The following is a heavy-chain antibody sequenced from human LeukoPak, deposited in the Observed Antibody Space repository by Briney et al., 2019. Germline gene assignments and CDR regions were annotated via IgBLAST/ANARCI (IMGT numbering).Heavy chain of an antibody. CDR2: IYHSGST. V-gene: IGHV4-30-2*01. CDR3: ARGGRGYSYGYIDY. D-gene: IGHD5-18*01. Sequence: PSQTLSLTCAVSGGSISSGGYSWSWIRQPPGKGLEWIGYIYHSGSTYYNPSLKSRVTISVDRSKNQFSLKLSSVTAADTAVYYCARGGRGYSYGYIDYWGQGTLVTVSS. J-gene: IGHJ4*02. CDR1: GGSISSGGYS.